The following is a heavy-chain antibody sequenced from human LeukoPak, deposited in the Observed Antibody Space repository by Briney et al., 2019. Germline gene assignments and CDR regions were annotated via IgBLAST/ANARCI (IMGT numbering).Heavy chain of an antibody. D-gene: IGHD3-10*02. CDR1: GFTFDDYW. CDR2: ISSSDGTI. J-gene: IGHJ6*04. CDR3: AELGITMIGGV. Sequence: PGGSLRLSCGASGFTFDDYWMSWVRQAPGKGLEWISYISSSDGTIFYADSVKGRFTISRDNAKNSLYLQMNSLRADDTAVYYCAELGITMIGGVWGKGTTVTISS. V-gene: IGHV3-11*04.